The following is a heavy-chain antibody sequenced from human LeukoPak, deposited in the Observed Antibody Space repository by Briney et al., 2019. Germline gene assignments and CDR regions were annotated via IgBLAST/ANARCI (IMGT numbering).Heavy chain of an antibody. CDR1: GFTFINNV. CDR2: ISGSGGSK. V-gene: IGHV3-23*01. D-gene: IGHD3-22*01. CDR3: ARDLYRIVVVPHYFDY. Sequence: GGSLRLSCTASGFTFINNVMTWVRQAPGKGLEWVSSISGSGGSKYYADSVKGRFTISRDNSKNTVFLQMNSLRAEDTAVYYCARDLYRIVVVPHYFDYWGQGTLVTVSS. J-gene: IGHJ4*02.